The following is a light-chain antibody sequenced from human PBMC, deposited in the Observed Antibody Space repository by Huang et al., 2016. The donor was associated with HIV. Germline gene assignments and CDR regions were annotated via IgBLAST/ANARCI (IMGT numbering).Light chain of an antibody. CDR3: QQYYTSPQT. J-gene: IGKJ1*01. CDR2: WAS. Sequence: DIVMTQSPDSLAVSLGEAATLTCRSSLSVLSRATNKNYLAWYQQKSGQSPKLLMFWASTREAGVPDRFSGSGSGTHFTLTINNVKTEDVAIYYCQQYYTSPQTFGPGTRVEI. CDR1: LSVLSRATNKNY. V-gene: IGKV4-1*01.